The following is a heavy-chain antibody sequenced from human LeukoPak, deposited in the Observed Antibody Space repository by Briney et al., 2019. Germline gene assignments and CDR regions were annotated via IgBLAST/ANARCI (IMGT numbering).Heavy chain of an antibody. D-gene: IGHD6-19*01. CDR1: GYTFTSYC. CDR2: ISAYNGNT. J-gene: IGHJ4*02. CDR3: ARDQGSSSGGAFDY. Sequence: GASVKVSCKASGYTFTSYCISWVRQAPGQGLEWTGWISAYNGNTNYAQKLQGRVTMTTDTSTSTAYMELRSLRSDDTAVYYCARDQGSSSGGAFDYWGPGNLVTVSS. V-gene: IGHV1-18*01.